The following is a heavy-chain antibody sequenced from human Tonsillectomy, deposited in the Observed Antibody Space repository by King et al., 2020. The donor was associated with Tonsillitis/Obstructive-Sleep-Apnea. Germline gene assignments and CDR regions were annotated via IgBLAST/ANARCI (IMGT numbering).Heavy chain of an antibody. D-gene: IGHD2-2*01. CDR3: AKNAAAATYYMDV. V-gene: IGHV3-23*04. CDR1: RFTFNTYA. J-gene: IGHJ6*03. Sequence: VQLVESGGGSVQPGGSLRLSCAASRFTFNTYALTWVRQAPGQGLELVSGISASGGSTYYADSVKGRFTISRDNSKNPLYLQMNSLRAEDTAVYYCAKNAAAATYYMDVWGKGTTVTVSS. CDR2: ISASGGST.